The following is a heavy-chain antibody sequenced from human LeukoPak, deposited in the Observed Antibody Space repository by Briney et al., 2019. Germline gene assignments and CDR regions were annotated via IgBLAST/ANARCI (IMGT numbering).Heavy chain of an antibody. J-gene: IGHJ3*02. CDR1: GGSISSYY. CDR2: ISYSGST. V-gene: IGHV4-59*01. Sequence: SETLSLTCTVSGGSISSYYWSWIRQPPGKGLEWIGYISYSGSTDYNPSLKSRVTISLDTSKNQFSLRLSSVTAADTAVYYCARETRLHSGSYSNDAFDIWGQGTRVTVSS. CDR3: ARETRLHSGSYSNDAFDI. D-gene: IGHD1-26*01.